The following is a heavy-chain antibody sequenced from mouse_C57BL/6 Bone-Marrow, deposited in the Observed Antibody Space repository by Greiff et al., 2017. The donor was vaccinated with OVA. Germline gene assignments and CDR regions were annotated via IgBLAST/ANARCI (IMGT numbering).Heavy chain of an antibody. CDR3: ARDEDSNYYAMDY. Sequence: EVKVVESGGGLVQSGRSLRLSCATSGFTFSDFYMEWVRQAPGKGLEWIAASRNKANDYTTEYSASVKGRFIVSRDTSQSILYLQMNALRAEDTAIYYCARDEDSNYYAMDYWGQGTSVTVSS. CDR2: SRNKANDYTT. V-gene: IGHV7-1*01. J-gene: IGHJ4*01. D-gene: IGHD2-5*01. CDR1: GFTFSDFY.